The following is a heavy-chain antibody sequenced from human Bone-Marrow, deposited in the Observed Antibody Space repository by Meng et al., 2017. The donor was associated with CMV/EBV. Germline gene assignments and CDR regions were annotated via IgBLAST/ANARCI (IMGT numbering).Heavy chain of an antibody. V-gene: IGHV1-18*01. J-gene: IGHJ6*02. CDR3: ARNRGSTMFGVVSEGDYYGMDV. CDR1: GYTFTSYG. Sequence: ASVKVSCKASGYTFTSYGISWVRQAPGQGLEWMGWISAYNGNTNYAQKLQGRVTMTTDTSTSTAYMELRSLRSDDTAVYYCARNRGSTMFGVVSEGDYYGMDVWGQGTTVTVSS. CDR2: ISAYNGNT. D-gene: IGHD3-3*01.